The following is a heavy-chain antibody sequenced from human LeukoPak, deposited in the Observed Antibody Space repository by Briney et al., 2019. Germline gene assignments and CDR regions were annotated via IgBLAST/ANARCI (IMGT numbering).Heavy chain of an antibody. CDR3: ARAYRDGYNYLADY. CDR2: IWYDGSNK. CDR1: GFTFSSHG. J-gene: IGHJ4*02. D-gene: IGHD5-24*01. V-gene: IGHV3-33*01. Sequence: GGSLRLSCAASGFTFSSHGMHWVRQAPGKGLEWVAVIWYDGSNKYYADSVKGRFTISRDNSKNTLYLQMNSLRAEDTAVYYCARAYRDGYNYLADYWGQGTLVTVSS.